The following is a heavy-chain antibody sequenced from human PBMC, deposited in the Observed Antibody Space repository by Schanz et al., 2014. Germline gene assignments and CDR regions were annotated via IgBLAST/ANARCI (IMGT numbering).Heavy chain of an antibody. V-gene: IGHV3-33*01. CDR1: GFSLNTYG. CDR2: IWNNGVTK. J-gene: IGHJ4*02. D-gene: IGHD4-17*01. Sequence: QAPLMESGGGVVQPGTSLILSCSVSGFSLNTYGIHWFRQPAGKGLEWVAVIWNNGVTKYYADSVRGRFTISRDRFQNTLYLRMSSLRAEDTAVYYCARPRCDYGEVDYWGQGTLVTVSS. CDR3: ARPRCDYGEVDY.